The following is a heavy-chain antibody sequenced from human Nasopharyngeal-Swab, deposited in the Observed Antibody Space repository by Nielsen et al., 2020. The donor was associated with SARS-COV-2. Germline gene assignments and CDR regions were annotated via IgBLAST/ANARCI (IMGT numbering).Heavy chain of an antibody. J-gene: IGHJ3*02. CDR2: INPSGGQT. CDR3: ARDLDPATAGALDT. V-gene: IGHV1-46*01. Sequence: ASVTVSCQASGYTFRIYYMHGVRQAPGQGLEWMGLINPSGGQTTYAQKFQGRVTMTRDTSTSTVYMELSSLRSEDTAVYYCARDLDPATAGALDTWGQGTMVTVSS. CDR1: GYTFRIYY. D-gene: IGHD2-2*01.